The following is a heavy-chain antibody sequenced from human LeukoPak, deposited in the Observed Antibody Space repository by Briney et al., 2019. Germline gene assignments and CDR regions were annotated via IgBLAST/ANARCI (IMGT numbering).Heavy chain of an antibody. CDR2: ISSGSSTI. V-gene: IGHV3-48*01. Sequence: GGSLRLSCAASRFTFSSYTMSWVRQAPGKGLEWVSYISSGSSTIYYADSVKGRFTISRDNAKNTLYLQMNSLRAEDTAVYYCARDGCGGDCYLADYWGQGTLVTVSS. CDR1: RFTFSSYT. CDR3: ARDGCGGDCYLADY. D-gene: IGHD2-21*02. J-gene: IGHJ4*02.